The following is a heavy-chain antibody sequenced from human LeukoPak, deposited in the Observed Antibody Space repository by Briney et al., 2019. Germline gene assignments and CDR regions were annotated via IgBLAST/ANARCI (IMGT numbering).Heavy chain of an antibody. J-gene: IGHJ4*02. D-gene: IGHD3-16*02. CDR1: GGSFSGYY. CDR2: INHSGST. Sequence: NPSETLSLTCAVYGGSFSGYYWSWVRQPPGKGLEWIGEINHSGSTNYNPSLKSRVTISVDTSKNQFSLKLRSVTAADTAVYYCASVRYDYVWGSYRSDTDDYWGQGTLVTVSS. CDR3: ASVRYDYVWGSYRSDTDDY. V-gene: IGHV4-34*01.